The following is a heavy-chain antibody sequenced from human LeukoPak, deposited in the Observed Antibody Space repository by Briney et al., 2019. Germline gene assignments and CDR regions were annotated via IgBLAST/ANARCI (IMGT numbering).Heavy chain of an antibody. CDR1: AFTISSYN. CDR3: ARDVGCFAP. D-gene: IGHD2-8*01. Sequence: GGSLRLSCAASAFTISSYNMNCVRQAPGKGLEWVSSISSSSSYIYYADSVKGRFTISRDNAKNSLYLQMNSLGAEATAVYCCARDVGCFAPWGQGTLVTVSS. V-gene: IGHV3-21*01. CDR2: ISSSSSYI. J-gene: IGHJ5*02.